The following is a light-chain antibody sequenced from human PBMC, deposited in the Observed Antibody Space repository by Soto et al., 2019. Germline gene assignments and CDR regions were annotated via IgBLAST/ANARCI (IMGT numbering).Light chain of an antibody. V-gene: IGKV1-39*01. CDR3: QQSYNSPLT. CDR2: AAS. J-gene: IGKJ1*01. CDR1: QGISTY. Sequence: DIQMTQSPSSLSASVGDRVTITCRASQGISTYLNWYQQKPGKAPKLLIYAASSLQSGVPSRFSGSGSETEFTLTIRRLQPEDFANYSCQQSYNSPLTFGQGTKVEIQ.